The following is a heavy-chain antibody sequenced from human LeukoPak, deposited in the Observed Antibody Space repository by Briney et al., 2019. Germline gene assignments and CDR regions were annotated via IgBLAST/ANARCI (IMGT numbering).Heavy chain of an antibody. CDR1: GGSFSDYY. D-gene: IGHD2-15*01. V-gene: IGHV4-34*01. J-gene: IGHJ1*01. CDR2: INQSGST. Sequence: SETLSLTCAVSGGSFSDYYWSWIRQSPGRGLEWIGEINQSGSTDYNPSLKSRVIISMDTPKTQFSLNLSSVTAADTAVYYCARQIQYCSGGSCYSGNFQHWGQGTLVTVSS. CDR3: ARQIQYCSGGSCYSGNFQH.